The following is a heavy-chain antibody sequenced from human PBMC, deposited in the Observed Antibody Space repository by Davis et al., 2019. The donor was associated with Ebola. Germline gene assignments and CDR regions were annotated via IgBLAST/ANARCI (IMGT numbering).Heavy chain of an antibody. CDR3: AREVAVAPYDY. Sequence: SVKVSCKASGGTFSSYAISWVRQAPGQGLEWMGGIIPIFGTANYAQKFQGRVTITADESTSTAYMELRSLRSDDTAVYYCAREVAVAPYDYWGQGTLVTVSS. CDR1: GGTFSSYA. V-gene: IGHV1-69*13. D-gene: IGHD4-23*01. J-gene: IGHJ4*02. CDR2: IIPIFGTA.